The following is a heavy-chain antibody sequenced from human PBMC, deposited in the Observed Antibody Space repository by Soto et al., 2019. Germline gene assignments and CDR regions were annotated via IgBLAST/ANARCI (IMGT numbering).Heavy chain of an antibody. J-gene: IGHJ6*02. CDR3: ARDDYDFWSGYTTYYYYGMDV. CDR1: GYTFTSYY. V-gene: IGHV1-46*01. CDR2: INPSGGST. Sequence: ASVKVSCKASGYTFTSYYMHWVRQAPGQGLEWMGIINPSGGSTSYAQKFQGRVTMTRDTSTSTVYMELSSLRSEDTAVYYCARDDYDFWSGYTTYYYYGMDVWGQGTTVTVSS. D-gene: IGHD3-3*01.